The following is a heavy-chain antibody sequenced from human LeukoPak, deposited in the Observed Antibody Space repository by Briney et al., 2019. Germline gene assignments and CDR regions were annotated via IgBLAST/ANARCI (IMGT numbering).Heavy chain of an antibody. V-gene: IGHV3-30*18. CDR1: GFTFSSYG. J-gene: IGHJ4*02. CDR2: ISYDGSNK. CDR3: AKGGSGTD. D-gene: IGHD2-15*01. Sequence: AGGSLRLSCAASGFTFSSYGMHWVRQAPGKGLEWVAVISYDGSNKYYADSVKGRFTISRDNSKNTLYLQMNSLRAEDTAVYYCAKGGSGTDWGQGTLVTVSS.